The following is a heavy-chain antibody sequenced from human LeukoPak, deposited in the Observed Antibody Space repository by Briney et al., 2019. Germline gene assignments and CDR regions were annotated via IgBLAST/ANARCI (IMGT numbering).Heavy chain of an antibody. Sequence: ASVKVSCKASGGTSSTYTITWVRQAPGQGLEWMGGIIPIFRTPNNAQKFQGRVTITTDESTSTAYMELSSLKSEDTAIYYCARVDRYYFYLDVWGKGTTVTVSS. J-gene: IGHJ6*03. CDR2: IIPIFRTP. V-gene: IGHV1-69*05. CDR3: ARVDRYYFYLDV. CDR1: GGTSSTYT.